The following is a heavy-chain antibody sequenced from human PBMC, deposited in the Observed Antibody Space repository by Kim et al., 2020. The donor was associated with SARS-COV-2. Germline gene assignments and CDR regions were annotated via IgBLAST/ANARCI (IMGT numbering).Heavy chain of an antibody. CDR2: INTNTGNP. J-gene: IGHJ6*02. V-gene: IGHV7-4-1*02. Sequence: ASVKVSCKASGYTFTSYAMNWVRQAPGQGLEWMGWINTNTGNPTYAQGFTGRFVFSLDTSVSTAYLQISSLKAEDTAVYYCARTIAARLVLGPTYYYYVMDVWGQGTTVTVSS. CDR3: ARTIAARLVLGPTYYYYVMDV. CDR1: GYTFTSYA. D-gene: IGHD6-13*01.